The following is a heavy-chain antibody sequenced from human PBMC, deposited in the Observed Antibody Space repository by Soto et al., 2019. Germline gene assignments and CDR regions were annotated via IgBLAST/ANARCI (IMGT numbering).Heavy chain of an antibody. CDR1: GFTFTNYW. CDR2: VDADGSGT. CDR3: TSTFEK. Sequence: GGSLRLSCAASGFTFTNYWMHWVRQVPGKGLIWVARVDADGSGTSYADSVKGRFSTSRDNAKSTVYLQMSSLRVEETAIYYCTSTFEKWGQGTTVTVSS. J-gene: IGHJ3*02. V-gene: IGHV3-74*01.